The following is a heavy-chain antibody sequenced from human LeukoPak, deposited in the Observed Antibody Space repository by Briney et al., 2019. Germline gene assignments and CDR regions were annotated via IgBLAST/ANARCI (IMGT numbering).Heavy chain of an antibody. CDR3: ARDLRYNGGRPAAGGDY. J-gene: IGHJ4*02. CDR1: GGSFTDYF. Sequence: PSETLPLTCAVYGGSFTDYFWNWIRQSPGKGLEWIGEINYRGRTYYKPSLKSRVTISVDTSRNQFSLKLRSVTAADTAIYWCARDLRYNGGRPAAGGDYWGQGTVVTVSS. V-gene: IGHV4-34*01. D-gene: IGHD2-8*01. CDR2: INYRGRT.